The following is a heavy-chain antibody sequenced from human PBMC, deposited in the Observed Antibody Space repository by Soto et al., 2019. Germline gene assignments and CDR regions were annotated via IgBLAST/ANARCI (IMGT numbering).Heavy chain of an antibody. CDR3: ARVWGGAFDI. D-gene: IGHD3-10*01. V-gene: IGHV4-59*01. J-gene: IGHJ3*02. Sequence: QVQLQESGPGLVKPSETLSLTCTVSGGSISSYYWYWIRQPPGQGLEWIGYSYYSGSTNYNPSLKSRVSISVDTSKNQFSLKLSSVTAADTAVYYCARVWGGAFDIWGQGTMVTVSS. CDR2: SYYSGST. CDR1: GGSISSYY.